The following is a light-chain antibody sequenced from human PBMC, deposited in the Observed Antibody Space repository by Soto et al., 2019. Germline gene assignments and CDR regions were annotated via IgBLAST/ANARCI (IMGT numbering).Light chain of an antibody. Sequence: QSALTQPASVSGSPGQSITISCTGTSSDVGGYNYVAWYQQYPGNVPKLIIYDVSNRPSGVSNRFSGSKSGNTASLTISGLQAYDEADYYCSSYTSSSTDVFGTGTKVTVL. CDR3: SSYTSSSTDV. CDR1: SSDVGGYNY. J-gene: IGLJ1*01. V-gene: IGLV2-14*01. CDR2: DVS.